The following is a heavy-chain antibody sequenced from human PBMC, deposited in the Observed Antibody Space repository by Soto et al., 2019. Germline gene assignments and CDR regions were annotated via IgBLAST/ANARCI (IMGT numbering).Heavy chain of an antibody. Sequence: ASVKVSCKASGGTFSSYAISWVRQAPGQGLEWMGGIIPIFGTANYAQKFQGRVTITADKSTSTAYMELSSLRSEDTAVYYCARVRIAVAGTWDAFDIWGQGTMVTV. D-gene: IGHD6-19*01. CDR3: ARVRIAVAGTWDAFDI. J-gene: IGHJ3*02. V-gene: IGHV1-69*06. CDR2: IIPIFGTA. CDR1: GGTFSSYA.